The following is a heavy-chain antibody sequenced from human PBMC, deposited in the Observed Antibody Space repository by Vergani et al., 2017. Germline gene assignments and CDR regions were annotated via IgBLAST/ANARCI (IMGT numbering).Heavy chain of an antibody. J-gene: IGHJ4*02. CDR1: GFTFSGSA. CDR2: IRSKANSYAT. Sequence: EVQLVESGGGLVQPGGSLKLSCAASGFTFSGSAMHWVRQASGKGLEWVGRIRSKANSYATAYAASEKGRFTIYRDDSKNTAYLQMHSLKTEDTAVYYCTRLIVGATTFDYWGQGTLVTVSS. V-gene: IGHV3-73*02. CDR3: TRLIVGATTFDY. D-gene: IGHD1-26*01.